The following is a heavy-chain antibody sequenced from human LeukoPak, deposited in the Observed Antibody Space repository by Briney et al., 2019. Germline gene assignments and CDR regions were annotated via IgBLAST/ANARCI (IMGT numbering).Heavy chain of an antibody. J-gene: IGHJ4*02. CDR2: IYSSGNT. CDR1: GGSISSDF. V-gene: IGHV4-4*07. CDR3: ARGMTTHEYTSSSGWRWLFYFDS. Sequence: SQTLSLTCTVSGGSISSDFWNWIRQPAGKGLEWIGRIYSSGNTNYNPSLKSRVTMSVDTSKSQFSLKLTSVTAADTAVYYCARGMTTHEYTSSSGWRWLFYFDSWGQGTLVTVSS. D-gene: IGHD6-6*01.